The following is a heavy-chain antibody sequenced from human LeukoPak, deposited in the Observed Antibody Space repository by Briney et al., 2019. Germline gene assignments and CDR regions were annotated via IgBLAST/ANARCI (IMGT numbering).Heavy chain of an antibody. J-gene: IGHJ4*02. D-gene: IGHD3-22*01. V-gene: IGHV1-2*04. CDR1: GYTFTGYY. CDR2: INPNSGGT. CDR3: ARDSFYDSSGHLFDY. Sequence: ASVKVSCKASGYTFTGYYMHWVRQAPGQGLEWMGWINPNSGGTNYAQKFQGWVTMTRDTSISTAYMELSRLRSDDTAVYYCARDSFYDSSGHLFDYWGQGTLVTVSS.